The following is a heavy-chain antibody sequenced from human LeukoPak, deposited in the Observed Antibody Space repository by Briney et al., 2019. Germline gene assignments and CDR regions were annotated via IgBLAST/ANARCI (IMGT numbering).Heavy chain of an antibody. CDR3: ARYSYGHSGYYFDY. J-gene: IGHJ4*02. Sequence: ASVKVSCKASGYTFTSYGISWVRQAPGQGLEWMGWISAYNGNTNYAQKLQGRVTMTTDTSTSTAYMELRSLRSDDAAVYYCARYSYGHSGYYFDYWGQGTLVTVSS. V-gene: IGHV1-18*01. D-gene: IGHD5-18*01. CDR1: GYTFTSYG. CDR2: ISAYNGNT.